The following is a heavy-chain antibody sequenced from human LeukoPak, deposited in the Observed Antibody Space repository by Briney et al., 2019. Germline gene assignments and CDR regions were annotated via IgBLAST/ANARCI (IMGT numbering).Heavy chain of an antibody. CDR2: ISSSGSTI. CDR1: GFTFSSYE. J-gene: IGHJ6*03. V-gene: IGHV3-48*03. Sequence: GGSLRLSCAASGFTFSSYEMNWVRQAPGKGLEWVSYISSSGSTIYYADSVKGRFTISRDNAKNSLYLQMNSLRAEDTAVYYCARVGVGWDYYYYYMDVWGKGTTVTISS. CDR3: ARVGVGWDYYYYYMDV. D-gene: IGHD1-26*01.